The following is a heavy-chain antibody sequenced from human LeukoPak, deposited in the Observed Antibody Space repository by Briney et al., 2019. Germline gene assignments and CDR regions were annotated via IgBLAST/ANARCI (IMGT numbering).Heavy chain of an antibody. Sequence: PGGSLRLSCAASGFTFSSYAMSWVRQAPGKGLEWVSAISGSGGSTYYADYVKGRFTISRDNSKNTLYLQMNSLRAEDMAVYYCAKTAGVMIVVVLHDAFDIWGQGTMVTVSS. J-gene: IGHJ3*02. V-gene: IGHV3-23*01. D-gene: IGHD3-22*01. CDR2: ISGSGGST. CDR1: GFTFSSYA. CDR3: AKTAGVMIVVVLHDAFDI.